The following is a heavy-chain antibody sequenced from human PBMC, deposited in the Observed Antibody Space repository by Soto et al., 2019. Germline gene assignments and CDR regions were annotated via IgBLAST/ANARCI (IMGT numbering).Heavy chain of an antibody. D-gene: IGHD6-13*01. CDR3: ANYKGSSWYEIDY. V-gene: IGHV3-23*01. J-gene: IGHJ4*02. CDR2: IRGSGGST. Sequence: EVQLLESGGGLVQPGGSLRLSCAASGFTFSNYAVTWVRQAPGKGLEWVSTIRGSGGSTYYADSVKGRFTISRDNSKKTLYLQLNSLRAEDTDVNYCANYKGSSWYEIDYWGQGTLVSVSS. CDR1: GFTFSNYA.